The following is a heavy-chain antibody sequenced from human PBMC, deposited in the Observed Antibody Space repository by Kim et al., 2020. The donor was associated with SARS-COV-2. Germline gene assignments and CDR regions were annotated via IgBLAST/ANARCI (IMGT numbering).Heavy chain of an antibody. CDR1: GYTFTSYY. Sequence: ASVKVSCKASGYTFTSYYMHWVRQAPGQGLEWMGIINPSGGSTSYAQKFQGRVTMIRDTSTSTVYMELSSLRSEDTAVYYCARDQEVDTAMVPRPGAFDIWGQGTMVTVSS. CDR3: ARDQEVDTAMVPRPGAFDI. V-gene: IGHV1-46*01. CDR2: INPSGGST. D-gene: IGHD5-18*01. J-gene: IGHJ3*02.